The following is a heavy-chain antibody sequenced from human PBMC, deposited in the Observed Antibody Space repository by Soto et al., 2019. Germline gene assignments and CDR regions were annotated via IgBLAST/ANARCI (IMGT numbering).Heavy chain of an antibody. V-gene: IGHV3-64D*06. CDR2: VSSNGGSP. D-gene: IGHD2-2*01. CDR3: VKDRRSTRRTMDV. J-gene: IGHJ6*02. CDR1: GFTFSSYA. Sequence: PGGSLRLSCSASGFTFSSYAMHWFRQVAGRGLEYVSGVSSNGGSPYYADSAKDRFTIYRDNSQNTVYLQMNSLTAEDTAVYYCVKDRRSTRRTMDVWGPGTTVTVSS.